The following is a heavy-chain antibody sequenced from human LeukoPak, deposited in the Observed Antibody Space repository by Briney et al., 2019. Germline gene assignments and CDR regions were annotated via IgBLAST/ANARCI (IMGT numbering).Heavy chain of an antibody. Sequence: SVKVSCKASGGTFSSYAISWVRQVPGQGLEWMGGIIPIFGTANYAQKFQGRVTITADESTSTAYMELSSLRSEDTAVYYCARTGSYGSGSYSHYWGQGTLVTVSS. CDR3: ARTGSYGSGSYSHY. D-gene: IGHD3-10*01. V-gene: IGHV1-69*13. CDR1: GGTFSSYA. J-gene: IGHJ4*02. CDR2: IIPIFGTA.